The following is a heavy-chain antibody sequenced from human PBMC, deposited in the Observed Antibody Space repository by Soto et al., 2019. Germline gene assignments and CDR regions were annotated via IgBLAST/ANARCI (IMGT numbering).Heavy chain of an antibody. CDR2: ISSSGKTI. Sequence: LRLSCAASGVTFTNYEMNWVRQAPLKGLEWISYISSSGKTISYADSVKGRFTISRDNAKNSLYLQMNSLRAEDTAVYYCARDPEKYSGSDLGIDYWGQGTLVTVSS. CDR1: GVTFTNYE. J-gene: IGHJ4*02. V-gene: IGHV3-48*03. CDR3: ARDPEKYSGSDLGIDY. D-gene: IGHD5-12*01.